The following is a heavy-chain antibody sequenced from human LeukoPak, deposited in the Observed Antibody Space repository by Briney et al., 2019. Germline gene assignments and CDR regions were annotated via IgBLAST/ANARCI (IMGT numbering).Heavy chain of an antibody. J-gene: IGHJ4*02. V-gene: IGHV3-48*01. CDR3: ASDHTIFGVVTTDY. Sequence: GGSLRLSCAASGFTFSSYSMNWVRQAPGKGLEWVSYISSSSSTIYYADSVKGRFTISRDNAKNSLYLQMNSLRAEDTAVYYCASDHTIFGVVTTDYWGQGTLVTVSS. CDR1: GFTFSSYS. D-gene: IGHD3-3*01. CDR2: ISSSSSTI.